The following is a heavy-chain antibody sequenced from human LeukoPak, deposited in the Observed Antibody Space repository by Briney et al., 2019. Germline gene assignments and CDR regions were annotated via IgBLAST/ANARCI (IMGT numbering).Heavy chain of an antibody. CDR3: ARDRAAASRYYGMDV. V-gene: IGHV4-59*01. J-gene: IGHJ6*02. D-gene: IGHD6-13*01. CDR2: LYYSGST. Sequence: SETLSLTCTVSGGSISSYNWSWIRQPPGKGLEKMGHLYYSGSTNYNPSLKRRVTISVDTSKNQFSLKLRSVTPADTAVYYCARDRAAASRYYGMDVWGQGTTVTVSS. CDR1: GGSISSYN.